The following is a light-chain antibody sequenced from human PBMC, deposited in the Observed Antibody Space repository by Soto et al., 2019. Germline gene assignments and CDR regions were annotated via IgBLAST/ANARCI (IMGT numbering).Light chain of an antibody. CDR3: HCQQFVQSAVYT. CDR2: GAS. Sequence: EVVLTQSPGTLSLSPGESATLSCRASQSIRSSYLAWYQQRPGQAPRLLMYGASNRATGFPDRFVGSGSGTDFTLTISRLEPEDFAVYYCHCQQFVQSAVYTFGQGTKVEI. V-gene: IGKV3-20*01. CDR1: QSIRSSY. J-gene: IGKJ2*01.